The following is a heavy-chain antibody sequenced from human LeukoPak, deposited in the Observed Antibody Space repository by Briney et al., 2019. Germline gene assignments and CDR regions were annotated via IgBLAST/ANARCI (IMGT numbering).Heavy chain of an antibody. CDR3: ARARYSSLAFDY. CDR2: INHSGST. Sequence: SETLSLTCAVYGGSFSGYYWSWIRQPPGKGLEWIGEINHSGSTNYNPSLKSRVTISVDTSKNQFPLKLSSVTAADPAVYYCARARYSSLAFDYWGQGTLVTVSS. J-gene: IGHJ4*02. CDR1: GGSFSGYY. V-gene: IGHV4-34*01. D-gene: IGHD6-19*01.